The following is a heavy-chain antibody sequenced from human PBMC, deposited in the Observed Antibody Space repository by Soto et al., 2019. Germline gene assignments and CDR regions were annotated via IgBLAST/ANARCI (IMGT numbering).Heavy chain of an antibody. J-gene: IGHJ4*02. D-gene: IGHD5-12*01. V-gene: IGHV3-30*18. CDR2: ISYDGSNK. CDR1: GFTFSSYG. CDR3: AKDVEPGDGYNPYFDY. Sequence: GGSLRLSCAASGFTFSSYGMHWVRQAPGKGLEWVAVISYDGSNKYYADSVKGRFTISRDNSKNTLYLQMNSLRAEDTAVYYCAKDVEPGDGYNPYFDYSDQGTLVTVSS.